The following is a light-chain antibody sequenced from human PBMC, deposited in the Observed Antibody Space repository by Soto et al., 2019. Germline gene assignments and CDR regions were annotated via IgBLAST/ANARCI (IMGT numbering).Light chain of an antibody. CDR3: MQFSHFPRT. J-gene: IGKJ1*01. CDR2: QVS. Sequence: DVVMTQTPLSSPVTLGQPASISCRSSQSLVYSDGNTYLSWLQQRPGQPPRLLIYQVSNRFSGVPDRFSGSGAVTDFTLKISRVEAEDVGVYYCMQFSHFPRTFGQVTKVEI. V-gene: IGKV2-24*01. CDR1: QSLVYSDGNTY.